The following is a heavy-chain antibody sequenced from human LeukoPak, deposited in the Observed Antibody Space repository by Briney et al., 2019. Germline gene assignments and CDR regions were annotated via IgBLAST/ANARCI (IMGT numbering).Heavy chain of an antibody. CDR3: ARRYGYGFDY. V-gene: IGHV4-39*07. CDR2: IYYSGST. Sequence: PETLSLTCTVSGGSISSSSYYWGWIRQPPGKGLEWIGSIYYSGSTYYNPSLKSRVTISVDTSKNQFSLKLNSVTAADTAVYYCARRYGYGFDYWGQGTLVTVSS. CDR1: GGSISSSSYY. D-gene: IGHD5-18*01. J-gene: IGHJ4*02.